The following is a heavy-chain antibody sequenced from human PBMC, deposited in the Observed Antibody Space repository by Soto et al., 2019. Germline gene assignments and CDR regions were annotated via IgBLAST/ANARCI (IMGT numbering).Heavy chain of an antibody. CDR1: GGSISSGGYY. CDR3: ASYGGDFWSGYLSRGAYNWFDP. D-gene: IGHD3-3*01. Sequence: QVQLQESGPGLVKPSQTLSLTCTVSGGSISSGGYYWSWIRQHPGKGLEWIGYIYYSGSTYYNPSLKSRVTISVDTSKNQFSLKLSSVTAADTAVYYCASYGGDFWSGYLSRGAYNWFDPWGQGTLVTVSS. V-gene: IGHV4-31*03. J-gene: IGHJ5*02. CDR2: IYYSGST.